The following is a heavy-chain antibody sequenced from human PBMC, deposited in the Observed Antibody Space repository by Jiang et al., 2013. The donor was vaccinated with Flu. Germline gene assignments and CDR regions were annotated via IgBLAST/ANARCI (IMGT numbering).Heavy chain of an antibody. V-gene: IGHV4-39*01. Sequence: GSGLVKPSETLSLTCTVSGGSIKNIAYYWGWIRRPPGKRLEWIGSMFYSGNTYYSPSLKDRLSISVDTSKNQFSLRLNSVTAADTAVYFCARSMMIIWG. CDR1: GGSIKNIAYY. D-gene: IGHD3-16*01. J-gene: IGHJ3*02. CDR3: ARSMMII. CDR2: MFYSGNT.